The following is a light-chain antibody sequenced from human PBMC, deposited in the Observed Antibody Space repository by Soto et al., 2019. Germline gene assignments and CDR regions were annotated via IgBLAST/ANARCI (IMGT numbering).Light chain of an antibody. J-gene: IGLJ1*01. CDR1: SGDVGGYNY. CDR2: DVS. Sequence: QSVLTQPASVSGSPGQSITISCTGTSGDVGGYNYVSWYQQHPGKAPKLMIYDVSNRPSGVSNRFSGSKSGNTASLTISGLQAEDEADYYCSSYTSSSPLGVFGTGTKVTVL. V-gene: IGLV2-14*01. CDR3: SSYTSSSPLGV.